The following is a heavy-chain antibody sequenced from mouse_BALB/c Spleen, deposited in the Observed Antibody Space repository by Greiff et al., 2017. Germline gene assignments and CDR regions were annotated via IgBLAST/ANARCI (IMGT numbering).Heavy chain of an antibody. CDR3: ARDTRYYAMDY. V-gene: IGHV5-9-4*01. CDR2: ISSGGSYT. J-gene: IGHJ4*01. Sequence: EVQVVESGGGLVKPGGSLKLSCAASGFTFSSYAMSWVRQSPEKRLEWVAEISSGGSYTYYPDTVTGRFTISRDNAKNTLYLEMSSLRSEDTAMYYCARDTRYYAMDYWGQGTSVTVSS. CDR1: GFTFSSYA.